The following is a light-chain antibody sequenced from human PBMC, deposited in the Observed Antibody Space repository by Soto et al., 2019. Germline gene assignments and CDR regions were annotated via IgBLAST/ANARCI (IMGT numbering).Light chain of an antibody. V-gene: IGKV1-27*01. CDR2: GAV. J-gene: IGKJ3*01. CDR3: QNYHSAPFT. CDR1: QGIANY. Sequence: DIQMTQSPSSLSASLGDRVTITCRASQGIANYLAWYQHKPGKVPNLLIYGAVTLQSGVPSRFSGSGSGTDFSLIISSLQAEDVATYYCQNYHSAPFTFGPGTKVHIK.